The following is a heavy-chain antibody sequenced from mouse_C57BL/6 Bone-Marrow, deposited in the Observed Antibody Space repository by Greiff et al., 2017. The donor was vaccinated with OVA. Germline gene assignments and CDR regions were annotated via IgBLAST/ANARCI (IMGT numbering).Heavy chain of an antibody. D-gene: IGHD1-1*01. CDR1: GYTFTSYW. V-gene: IGHV1-61*01. CDR3: ARPTTVVEDYAMDY. Sequence: VQLQQPGAELVRPGSSVKLSCKASGYTFTSYWMDWVKQRPGQGLEWIGNIYPSDSETHYNQKFKDKATLTVDKSSSTAYMQLSSLTSADSAVYYCARPTTVVEDYAMDYWGQGTSVTVSS. J-gene: IGHJ4*01. CDR2: IYPSDSET.